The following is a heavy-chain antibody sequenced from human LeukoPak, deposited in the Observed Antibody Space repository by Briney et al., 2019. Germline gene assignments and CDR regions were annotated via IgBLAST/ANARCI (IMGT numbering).Heavy chain of an antibody. CDR1: GFTFSSYW. CDR2: IKQDGSEK. D-gene: IGHD6-13*01. Sequence: GGSLRLSCAASGFTFSSYWMSWVRQAPGKGLEWVANIKQDGSEKYYVDSVKGRFTISRDNTKNSLYLQMNSLRAEDTAVYYCARGTIAAAGYYYFDYWGQGTQVTVSS. V-gene: IGHV3-7*04. CDR3: ARGTIAAAGYYYFDY. J-gene: IGHJ4*02.